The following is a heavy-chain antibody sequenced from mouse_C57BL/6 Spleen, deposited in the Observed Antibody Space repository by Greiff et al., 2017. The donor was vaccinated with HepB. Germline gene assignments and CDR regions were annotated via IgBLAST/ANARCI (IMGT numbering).Heavy chain of an antibody. J-gene: IGHJ4*01. Sequence: QVQLQQSGPELVKPGASVKISCKASGYAFSSSWMNWVKQRPGKGLEWIGRIYPGDGDTNYNGKFKGKATLTADKSSSTAYMQLSSLTSEDSAVYFFARDNYGHAMDYWGQGTSVTVSS. CDR1: GYAFSSSW. D-gene: IGHD1-1*01. CDR3: ARDNYGHAMDY. CDR2: IYPGDGDT. V-gene: IGHV1-82*01.